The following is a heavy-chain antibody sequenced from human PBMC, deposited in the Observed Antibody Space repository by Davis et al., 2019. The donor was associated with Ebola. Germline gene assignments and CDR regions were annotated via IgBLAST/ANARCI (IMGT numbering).Heavy chain of an antibody. CDR2: IRSDGSVK. D-gene: IGHD6-19*01. J-gene: IGHJ3*02. CDR3: AKDRGGAVAGLNDALDI. CDR1: GFTFSISG. V-gene: IGHV3-30*02. Sequence: GESLKISCAASGFTFSISGMHWVRQAPGKGLEWVAFIRSDGSVKYYADSVKGRFTISRDNSKNTLYLQMNSLRAEDTAVYYCAKDRGGAVAGLNDALDIWGQGTMVTVSS.